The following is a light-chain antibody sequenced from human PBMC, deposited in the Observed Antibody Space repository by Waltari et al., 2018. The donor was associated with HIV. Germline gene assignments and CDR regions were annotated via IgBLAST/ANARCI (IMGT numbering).Light chain of an antibody. CDR3: GTWDTSLTAYV. CDR2: END. J-gene: IGLJ1*01. Sequence: QSILTRPPSVSAAPGHNVTISCPGTTSNITNNYVSWYQHLPGTAPKLLIFENDKRPSEIPDRFSGSKSGTSATLGIIGLQPGDEADYYCGTWDTSLTAYVFTTGTKVSV. CDR1: TSNITNNY. V-gene: IGLV1-51*02.